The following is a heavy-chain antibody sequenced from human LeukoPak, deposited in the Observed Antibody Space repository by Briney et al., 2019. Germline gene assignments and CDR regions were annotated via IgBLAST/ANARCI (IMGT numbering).Heavy chain of an antibody. CDR3: ARGPPYAPGVLDV. Sequence: RSETLSLTCTVSGYSISSGYYWGWIRQPPGKGLEWIGSIYHSGSTYYNPSLKSRVTILVDTSKNLFSLKLPSVTAADTAVYFCARGPPYAPGVLDVWGKGTTVTISS. V-gene: IGHV4-38-2*02. CDR2: IYHSGST. D-gene: IGHD7-27*01. J-gene: IGHJ6*04. CDR1: GYSISSGYY.